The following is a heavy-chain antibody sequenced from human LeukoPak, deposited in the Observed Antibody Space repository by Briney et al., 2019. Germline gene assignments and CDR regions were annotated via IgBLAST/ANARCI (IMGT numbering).Heavy chain of an antibody. D-gene: IGHD7-27*01. Sequence: GGSLRLSCEASGFTFGTYGMTWVRQAPGKGLEWVSGITGSSTWTYYADSVRGRFTISRDNSKNTLHLQMNSLTADDTAIYYCARELVSLGTGYFDLWGRGTLVTVSS. CDR3: ARELVSLGTGYFDL. CDR2: ITGSSTWT. CDR1: GFTFGTYG. J-gene: IGHJ2*01. V-gene: IGHV3-23*01.